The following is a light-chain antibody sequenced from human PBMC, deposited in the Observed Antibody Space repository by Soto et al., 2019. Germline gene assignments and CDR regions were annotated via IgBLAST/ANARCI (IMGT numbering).Light chain of an antibody. CDR3: SSYTTSSTVV. Sequence: QSALTQPASVSGSPGQSITISCTGTSSDVGAYGYVSWYQQHPGKAPKLMIYEVRYRPSGVSNRFSGSKSGNAASLTISGLQAEDEADYYCSSYTTSSTVVFGGGTKLTVL. J-gene: IGLJ2*01. CDR1: SSDVGAYGY. V-gene: IGLV2-14*01. CDR2: EVR.